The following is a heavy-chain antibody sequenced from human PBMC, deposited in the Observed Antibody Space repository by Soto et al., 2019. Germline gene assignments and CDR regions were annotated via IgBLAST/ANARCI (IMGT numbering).Heavy chain of an antibody. CDR1: GGSISSYY. CDR2: IYYSGST. Sequence: SETLSLTCTVSGGSISSYYWSWIRQPPGKGLEWIGYIYYSGSTNYNPSLKSRVTISVDTSKNQFSMKLSSVTAADTAVYYCARLSVVGERWLVPYYFDYWGQGTLVTVSS. V-gene: IGHV4-59*08. CDR3: ARLSVVGERWLVPYYFDY. J-gene: IGHJ4*02. D-gene: IGHD6-19*01.